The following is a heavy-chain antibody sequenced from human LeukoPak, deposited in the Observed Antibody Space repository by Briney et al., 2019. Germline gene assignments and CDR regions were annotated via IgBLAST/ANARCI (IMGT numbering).Heavy chain of an antibody. CDR3: AKDRSGLNWYFDL. D-gene: IGHD6-19*01. Sequence: GRSLRLSCAASGFTFSNYGMHWVRQAPGKGLEWVAIISYDGSNQYYTDSVKGRFTISRGNSKNTLYLQINSLRAEDTAVYFCAKDRSGLNWYFDLWGRGTLVTVSS. CDR1: GFTFSNYG. CDR2: ISYDGSNQ. V-gene: IGHV3-30*18. J-gene: IGHJ2*01.